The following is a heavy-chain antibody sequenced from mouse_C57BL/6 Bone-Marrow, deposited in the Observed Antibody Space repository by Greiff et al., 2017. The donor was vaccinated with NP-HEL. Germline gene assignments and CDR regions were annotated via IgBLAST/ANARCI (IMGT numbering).Heavy chain of an antibody. D-gene: IGHD2-3*01. J-gene: IGHJ3*01. CDR3: TRWLLAWFAY. CDR1: GFNIKDYY. Sequence: EVQLQQSGAELVRPGASVKLSCTASGFNIKDYYMHWVKQRPEQGLEWIGRIDPEDGDTEYAPKFQGKATMTAATSSNTAYLPLSSLTSEDTAVYYCTRWLLAWFAYWGQGTLVTVSA. V-gene: IGHV14-1*01. CDR2: IDPEDGDT.